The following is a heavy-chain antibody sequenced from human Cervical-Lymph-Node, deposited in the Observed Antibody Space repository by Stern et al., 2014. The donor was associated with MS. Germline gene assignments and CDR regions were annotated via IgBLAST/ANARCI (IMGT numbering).Heavy chain of an antibody. V-gene: IGHV1-18*01. CDR3: ARVFGDFDY. CDR2: ISTFSGKT. Sequence: VQLVQSGSEVRKPGASVTVSCTTSGYTFTTYGLSWVRQVPGQGPEWMGWISTFSGKTDYARSLQDRVTMTKNTSTSTVYLEVRSLTSEDTAVYYCARVFGDFDYWGQGTLVTVSS. CDR1: GYTFTTYG. D-gene: IGHD3-10*02. J-gene: IGHJ4*02.